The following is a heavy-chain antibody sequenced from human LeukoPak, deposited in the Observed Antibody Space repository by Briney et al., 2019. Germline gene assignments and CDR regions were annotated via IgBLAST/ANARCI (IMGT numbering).Heavy chain of an antibody. J-gene: IGHJ3*02. V-gene: IGHV4-4*07. CDR1: GGSINNYY. Sequence: SETLSLTCTVSGGSINNYYWSWIRQPAGKGLEWIGRIYTRGSTNYNPSLKSRVTMSVDTSKNQFSLKLSSVTAADTAVYYCARGRSCSADICSGGDALDIWGQGTMVSVSS. CDR3: ARGRSCSADICSGGDALDI. D-gene: IGHD2-15*01. CDR2: IYTRGST.